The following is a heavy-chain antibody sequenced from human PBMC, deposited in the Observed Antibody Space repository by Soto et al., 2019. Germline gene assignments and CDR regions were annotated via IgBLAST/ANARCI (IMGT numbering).Heavy chain of an antibody. J-gene: IGHJ4*02. Sequence: EVQLLESGGGLVQPGGSLRLPCAASGFTFSTYAMNWVRQAPGKGLEWVSIISGSGVSTYYADPVKARFTISRDNSKNTLYLQTNSLRAEDTAIYYCAKDLGSSGSYHGIYFDSWGQGTLVTVSS. CDR2: ISGSGVST. V-gene: IGHV3-23*01. D-gene: IGHD1-26*01. CDR1: GFTFSTYA. CDR3: AKDLGSSGSYHGIYFDS.